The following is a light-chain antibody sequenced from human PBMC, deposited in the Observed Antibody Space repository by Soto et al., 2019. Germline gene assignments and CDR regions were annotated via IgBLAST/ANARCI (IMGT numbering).Light chain of an antibody. J-gene: IGKJ1*01. CDR2: AAS. V-gene: IGKV1-27*01. CDR3: QNYFSTPRT. Sequence: DIQMTQSPSSLSASVGDRVTITCRASQAISNYLAWYQQKPGKVPKLLIYAASTLHSGVPSRFSGSGSGTDFTLTISSLQPEAVATYYCQNYFSTPRTFGQGTKVDIK. CDR1: QAISNY.